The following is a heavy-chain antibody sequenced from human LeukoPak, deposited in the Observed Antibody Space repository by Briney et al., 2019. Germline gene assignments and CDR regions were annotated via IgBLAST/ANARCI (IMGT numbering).Heavy chain of an antibody. CDR3: ASPYYYKSRIDP. V-gene: IGHV4-30-4*01. CDR2: MYYSGST. CDR1: GGSISSGDYY. J-gene: IGHJ5*02. Sequence: SETLSLTCTVSGGSISSGDYYWSWIRQPPGKGLEWIAYMYYSGSTYYNPSLKSRVTMSADTSKNQLSLKLSSVTAADTAGYYWASPYYYKSRIDPWGRGTLVTVS. D-gene: IGHD3-22*01.